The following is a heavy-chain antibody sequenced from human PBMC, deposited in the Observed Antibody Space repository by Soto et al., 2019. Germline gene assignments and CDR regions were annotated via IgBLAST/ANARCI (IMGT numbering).Heavy chain of an antibody. CDR1: GFTFSSHD. J-gene: IGHJ4*02. D-gene: IGHD1-26*01. V-gene: IGHV3-30*18. Sequence: AGGSLRLSCAASGFTFSSHDMHWVRQAPGKGLEWVAVISYDGSIESYAVSVKGRFTIARDNSKNMRYVQMISLRSEDTAISYWVKERQLQIYFHCFDFWEQGSLGTVSS. CDR3: VKERQLQIYFHCFDF. CDR2: ISYDGSIE.